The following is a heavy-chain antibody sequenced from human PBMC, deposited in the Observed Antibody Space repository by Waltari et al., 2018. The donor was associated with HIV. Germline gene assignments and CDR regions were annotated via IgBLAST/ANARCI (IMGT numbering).Heavy chain of an antibody. CDR2: IFSGGNT. J-gene: IGHJ4*02. Sequence: EVQLVESGGGLVQPGGSLRLACAASGIAVSNYSLNWVRQAPGKGLKWVSVIFSGGNTYYADSVKGRFTISRDTSKNMVFLQMNRVRVEDTAVYFCARSWGAFHSTDGRFDYWGQGSLVTVSS. CDR1: GIAVSNYS. CDR3: ARSWGAFHSTDGRFDY. D-gene: IGHD2-2*01. V-gene: IGHV3-66*01.